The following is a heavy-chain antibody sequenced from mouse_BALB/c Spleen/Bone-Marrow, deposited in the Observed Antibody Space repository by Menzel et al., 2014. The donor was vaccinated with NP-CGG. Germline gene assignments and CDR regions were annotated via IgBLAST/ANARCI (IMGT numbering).Heavy chain of an antibody. Sequence: VMLVESGPGLVAPSQSLSITCTVSGFSLSRYSVHWVRQPPGKGLEWLGMIWGGGNTDYNSVLKSRLSISKDNSKSQFFLKMNSLQTDYTAMYYCARGGTTIVPSMDYLGQGTSVTVSS. CDR1: GFSLSRYS. V-gene: IGHV2-6-4*01. CDR3: ARGGTTIVPSMDY. CDR2: IWGGGNT. D-gene: IGHD1-1*01. J-gene: IGHJ4*01.